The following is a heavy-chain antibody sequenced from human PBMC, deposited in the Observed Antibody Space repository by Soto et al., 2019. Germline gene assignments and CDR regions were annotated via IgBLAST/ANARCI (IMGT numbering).Heavy chain of an antibody. V-gene: IGHV6-1*01. CDR3: ARGVAGSGFDL. J-gene: IGHJ4*02. Sequence: SQTLSLTCAISGDSVSSNTAAWDCSISSPSRGLEWLGRTYYRSNWRHDYAVSVKSRITVNPDTSKNHFSLQLNSVTPDDTAVYYCARGVAGSGFDLWGQGTLVTV. D-gene: IGHD6-19*01. CDR1: GDSVSSNTAA. CDR2: TYYRSNWRH.